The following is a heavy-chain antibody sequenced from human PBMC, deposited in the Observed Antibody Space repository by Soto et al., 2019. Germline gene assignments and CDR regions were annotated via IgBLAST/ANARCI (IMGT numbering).Heavy chain of an antibody. V-gene: IGHV3-23*01. CDR2: ISDSDGST. D-gene: IGHD5-18*01. CDR3: ARSRNTPFDY. J-gene: IGHJ4*02. CDR1: GFTFSSYA. Sequence: GGSLRLSCAASGFTFSSYAMSWVRQAPGKGLEWVSGISDSDGSTYYADSVKGRFTISRDDSKNTLYLQMNSLRAEDTAVFYCARSRNTPFDYWGQGTLVTV.